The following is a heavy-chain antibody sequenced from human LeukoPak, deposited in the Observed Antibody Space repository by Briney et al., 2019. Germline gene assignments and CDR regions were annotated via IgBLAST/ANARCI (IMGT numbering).Heavy chain of an antibody. CDR2: IKQDGSEK. CDR1: GFTFSSHW. V-gene: IGHV3-7*01. CDR3: ARRITLVRGVTPFDY. J-gene: IGHJ4*02. D-gene: IGHD3-10*01. Sequence: PGGSLRLSWAASGFTFSSHWMSLVRQAPGKGLEWVANIKQDGSEKYYVDSVKGRFTISRDNAKNSLYLQMNSLRAEDTAVYYCARRITLVRGVTPFDYWGQGTLVTVSS.